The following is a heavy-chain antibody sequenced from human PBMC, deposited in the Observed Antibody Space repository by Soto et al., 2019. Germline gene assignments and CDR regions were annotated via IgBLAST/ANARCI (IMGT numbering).Heavy chain of an antibody. V-gene: IGHV1-69*02. D-gene: IGHD2-15*01. CDR2: IIPILGIA. CDR3: ARAPGRDGLDY. Sequence: QVQLVQSGAEVKKPGYSVKVSCKASGGTFSSYTISWVRQAPGQGLEWMGRIIPILGIANYAQKFQGRVTITADKSTSTAYMELSSLRSEDTAVYYCARAPGRDGLDYWGQGTLVTVSS. J-gene: IGHJ4*02. CDR1: GGTFSSYT.